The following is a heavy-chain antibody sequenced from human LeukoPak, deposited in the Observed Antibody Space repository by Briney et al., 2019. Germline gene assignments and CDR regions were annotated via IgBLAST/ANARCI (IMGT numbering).Heavy chain of an antibody. CDR1: GFTFRSYA. CDR2: ISSGSSTI. CDR3: ARDPGYCSSTSCYVPALSDP. J-gene: IGHJ5*02. D-gene: IGHD2-2*01. V-gene: IGHV3-48*02. Sequence: GGSLRLSCAASGFTFRSYAMNWVRQAPGKGLEWVSYISSGSSTIYYADSVKGRFTISRDNAKNSLYLQMNSLRDEDTAVYYCARDPGYCSSTSCYVPALSDPWGQGTLVTVSS.